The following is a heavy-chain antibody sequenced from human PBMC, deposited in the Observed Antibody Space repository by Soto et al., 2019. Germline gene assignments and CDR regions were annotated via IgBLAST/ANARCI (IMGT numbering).Heavy chain of an antibody. CDR1: GYTFTSYA. J-gene: IGHJ4*02. CDR2: ISAYNGNT. CDR3: ARDSATRGEAAALDY. Sequence: GASVKVSCKASGYTFTSYAMHWVRQAPGQGLEWMGWISAYNGNTNYAQKLQGRVTMTTDTSTSTAYMELRSLRSDDTAVYYCARDSATRGEAAALDYWGQGTLVTVSS. D-gene: IGHD6-13*01. V-gene: IGHV1-18*01.